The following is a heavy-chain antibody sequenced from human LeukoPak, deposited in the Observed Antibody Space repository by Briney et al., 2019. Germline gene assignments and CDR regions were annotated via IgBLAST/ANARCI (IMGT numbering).Heavy chain of an antibody. CDR3: ARAYCGGDCYPPQYYYYYMDV. Sequence: SVKVSCKASGGTFSSYAISWVRQAPGQGLEWMGGIIPIFGTANYAQKFQGRVTITADESTSTAYMELSSLRSEDTAVYYCARAYCGGDCYPPQYYYYYMDVWGKGTTVTVSS. CDR2: IIPIFGTA. D-gene: IGHD2-21*02. CDR1: GGTFSSYA. J-gene: IGHJ6*03. V-gene: IGHV1-69*01.